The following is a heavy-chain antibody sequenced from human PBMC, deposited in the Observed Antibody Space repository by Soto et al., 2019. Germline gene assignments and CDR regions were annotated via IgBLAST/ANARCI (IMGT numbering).Heavy chain of an antibody. V-gene: IGHV4-59*04. CDR2: IYYSGST. D-gene: IGHD2-2*02. J-gene: IGHJ4*02. CDR1: GGSITSYY. Sequence: SETLSLTCTVSGGSITSYYWRWIRQPPGKGLEWIGYIYYSGSTYYNPSLKSRVTISVDTSKNQFSLKLSSVTAADTAVYYCATIPATTILTDYWGQGTLVTVSS. CDR3: ATIPATTILTDY.